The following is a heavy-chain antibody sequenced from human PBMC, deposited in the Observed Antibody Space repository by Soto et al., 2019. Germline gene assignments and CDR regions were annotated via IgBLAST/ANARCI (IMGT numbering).Heavy chain of an antibody. CDR3: AKGGAAAGTYYYYGMDV. Sequence: GGSLRLSCAASGFTFSSYAMSWVRQAPGKGLEWVSAISGSGGSTYYADSVKGRFTISRDSSKNTLYLQMNSLRAEDTAVYYCAKGGAAAGTYYYYGMDVWGQGTTVTVSS. CDR2: ISGSGGST. CDR1: GFTFSSYA. J-gene: IGHJ6*02. D-gene: IGHD6-13*01. V-gene: IGHV3-23*01.